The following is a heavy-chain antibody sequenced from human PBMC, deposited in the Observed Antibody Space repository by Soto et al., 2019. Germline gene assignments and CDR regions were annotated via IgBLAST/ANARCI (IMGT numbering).Heavy chain of an antibody. V-gene: IGHV1-2*02. CDR3: ARDLLWSAQKPIDF. Sequence: QVRLLQSGAEVKKPGASVKVSCKASGYTFSGYNMHWVRQAPGQGLEWMGWINPNSGGTNFARKFQGRVTMTRDTYIGTAYMELTNLTSDDPAVYFCARDLLWSAQKPIDFWGQGTLVTVSS. J-gene: IGHJ4*02. D-gene: IGHD2-21*01. CDR2: INPNSGGT. CDR1: GYTFSGYN.